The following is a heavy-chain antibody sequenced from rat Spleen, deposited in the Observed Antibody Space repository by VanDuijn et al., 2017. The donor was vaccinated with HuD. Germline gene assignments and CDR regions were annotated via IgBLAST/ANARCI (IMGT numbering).Heavy chain of an antibody. CDR2: IWGDGST. D-gene: IGHD1-2*01. V-gene: IGHV2-1*01. Sequence: QVQLKESGPGLVQPSQTLSLICTVSGFSLISHSVHWVRQPPGKGLEWMGGIWGDGSTDYNSALESRLSINRDTSKSQVFLKMNSLQTDDTAIYFCTRSSTIAGIRLAYWGHGTLVTVSS. CDR1: GFSLISHS. CDR3: TRSSTIAGIRLAY. J-gene: IGHJ3*01.